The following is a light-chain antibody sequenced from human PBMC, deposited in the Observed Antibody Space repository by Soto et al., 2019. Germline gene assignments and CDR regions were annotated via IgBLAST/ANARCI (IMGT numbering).Light chain of an antibody. J-gene: IGKJ1*01. CDR3: QESYSTLWGT. V-gene: IGKV1-39*01. CDR1: QSINTY. Sequence: DIQMTQSPSSLSASVGDRVTITCQTSQSINTYLNWYQQKPGKAPKLLIYGASSLQSGVPLRFSGSGSRTDFTLTISSLEPEDFATYYCQESYSTLWGTCGQGTKVEIK. CDR2: GAS.